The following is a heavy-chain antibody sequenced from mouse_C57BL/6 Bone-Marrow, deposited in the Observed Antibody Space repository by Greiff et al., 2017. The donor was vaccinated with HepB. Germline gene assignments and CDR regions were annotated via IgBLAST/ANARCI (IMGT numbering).Heavy chain of an antibody. CDR2: IHPNSGST. J-gene: IGHJ2*01. CDR1: GYTFTSYW. V-gene: IGHV1-64*01. CDR3: ARGGYGNYRFDY. Sequence: VQLQQSGAELVKPGASVKLSCKASGYTFTSYWMHWVKQRPGQGLEWIGMIHPNSGSTNYNEKFKSKATLTVDKSSSTAYMQLSSLTSEDSAVYYCARGGYGNYRFDYWGQGTTLTVSS. D-gene: IGHD2-1*01.